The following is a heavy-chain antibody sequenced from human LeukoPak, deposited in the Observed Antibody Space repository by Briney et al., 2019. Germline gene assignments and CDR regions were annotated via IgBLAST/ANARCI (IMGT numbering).Heavy chain of an antibody. CDR3: ANDQSRGGLFDL. V-gene: IGHV3-33*03. CDR2: IWYDGTNK. CDR1: AFIFQTYG. D-gene: IGHD3-10*01. J-gene: IGHJ4*02. Sequence: PGGSLRLSCTTSAFIFQTYGLYWVRRAPGKGLEWVAAIWYDGTNKNYADSVKGRFVLSRDKSNNTLYLQMNSLRGEDTAVYYCANDQSRGGLFDLWGQGTLVTVTS.